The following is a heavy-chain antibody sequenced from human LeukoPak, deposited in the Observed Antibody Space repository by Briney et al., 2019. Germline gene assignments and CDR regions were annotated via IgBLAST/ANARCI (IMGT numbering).Heavy chain of an antibody. D-gene: IGHD2-15*01. CDR3: ARGHCSGGSCYSHDY. CDR2: IYYSGST. J-gene: IGHJ4*02. V-gene: IGHV4-31*03. CDR1: GGSISSGGYY. Sequence: SQTLSLTCTVSGGSISSGGYYWSWIRQHPGKGLEWIGYIYYSGSTCYNPSLKSRVTISVDTSKNQFSLKLSSVTAADTAVYYCARGHCSGGSCYSHDYWGQGTLVTVSS.